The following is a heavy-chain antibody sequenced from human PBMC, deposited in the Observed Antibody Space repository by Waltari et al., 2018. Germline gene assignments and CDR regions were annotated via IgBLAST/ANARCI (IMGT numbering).Heavy chain of an antibody. Sequence: EVQLVQSGAEVKKPGESLKISCKGSGYSFTSYWIGWVRQMPGKGLEWMGIIYPGDSDTRYSPSFQGQVTISADKSISTAYLQWSSLKASDTAMYYCARLYPPSGWYPTDAFDIWGQGTMVTVSS. D-gene: IGHD6-19*01. J-gene: IGHJ3*02. CDR1: GYSFTSYW. CDR2: IYPGDSDT. CDR3: ARLYPPSGWYPTDAFDI. V-gene: IGHV5-51*01.